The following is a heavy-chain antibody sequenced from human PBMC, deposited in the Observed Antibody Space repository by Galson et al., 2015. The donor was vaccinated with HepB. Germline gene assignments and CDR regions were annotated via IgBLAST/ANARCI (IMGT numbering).Heavy chain of an antibody. CDR3: ARERIANYMDV. CDR2: IWYDGSNK. Sequence: SLRLSCAASGFTFSSYGMHWVRQAPGKGLEWVAVIWYDGSNKYYADSVKGRFTISRDNSKNTLYPQMNSLRAEDTAVYYCARERIANYMDVWGKGTTVTVSS. V-gene: IGHV3-33*01. J-gene: IGHJ6*03. CDR1: GFTFSSYG. D-gene: IGHD2-15*01.